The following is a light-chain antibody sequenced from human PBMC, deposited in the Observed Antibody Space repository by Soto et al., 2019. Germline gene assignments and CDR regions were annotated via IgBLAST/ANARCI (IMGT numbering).Light chain of an antibody. CDR1: SSDVGGYNY. Sequence: QSALTQPASVSGSPGQSITISCSGTSSDVGGYNYVSWYQQNPGKAPKVMIYDVSSRPSGVSDRFSGSKSGNTASLTISGLQAEDEGDYYCSSYTGSRTLIFGGGTTLTVL. J-gene: IGLJ2*01. V-gene: IGLV2-14*01. CDR3: SSYTGSRTLI. CDR2: DVS.